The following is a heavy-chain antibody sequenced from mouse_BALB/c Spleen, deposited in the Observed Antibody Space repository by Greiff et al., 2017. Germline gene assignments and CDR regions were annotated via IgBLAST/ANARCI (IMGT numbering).Heavy chain of an antibody. D-gene: IGHD2-1*01. CDR2: SRNKANDYTT. J-gene: IGHJ4*01. V-gene: IGHV7-1*02. CDR1: GFTFSDFY. CDR3: ARDADGNYYAMDY. Sequence: DVMLVESGGGLVQPGGSLRLSCATSGFTFSDFYMEWVRQPPGKRLEWIAASRNKANDYTTEYSASVKGRFIVSRDTSQSILYLQMNALRAEDTASYYCARDADGNYYAMDYWGQGTSVTVSS.